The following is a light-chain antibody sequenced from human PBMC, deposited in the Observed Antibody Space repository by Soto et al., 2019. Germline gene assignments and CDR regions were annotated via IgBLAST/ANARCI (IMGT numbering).Light chain of an antibody. CDR2: DAS. J-gene: IGKJ3*01. CDR3: QQRSNWPPEFT. Sequence: EIVLTQSPATLSLSPGERATLSCRASQSVSSYLAWYQQKPGQAPRLLIYDASNRATGIPARFRGSGSGTDFPLTISSLEPEDFAVYYCQQRSNWPPEFTFGPGTKVDIK. CDR1: QSVSSY. V-gene: IGKV3-11*01.